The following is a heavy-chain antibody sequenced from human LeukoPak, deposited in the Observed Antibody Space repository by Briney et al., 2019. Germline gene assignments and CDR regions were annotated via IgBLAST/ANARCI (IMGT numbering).Heavy chain of an antibody. Sequence: GGSLRLSCAASGFTFDDYAMHWVRQAPGKGLEWVSGISWNSGSIGYADSVKGRFTISRDNAKNSLYLQMNSLRAEDMALYYCAKASGLDYYSYYMDVWGKGTTVTVSS. CDR2: ISWNSGSI. D-gene: IGHD2-8*02. V-gene: IGHV3-9*03. CDR3: AKASGLDYYSYYMDV. J-gene: IGHJ6*03. CDR1: GFTFDDYA.